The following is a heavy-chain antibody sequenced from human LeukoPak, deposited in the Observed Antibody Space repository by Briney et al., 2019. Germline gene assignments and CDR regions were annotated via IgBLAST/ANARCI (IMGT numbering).Heavy chain of an antibody. CDR2: IYYSGST. D-gene: IGHD3-10*01. CDR1: GGSISSYY. V-gene: IGHV4-59*12. CDR3: ARGHRVYYGSGSCLDY. Sequence: SETLSLTCTVSGGSISSYYWSWTRQPPGKGLEWIGYIYYSGSTNYNPSLKSRVTISVDTSKNQFSLKLSSVTAADTAVYYCARGHRVYYGSGSCLDYWGQGTLVTVSS. J-gene: IGHJ4*02.